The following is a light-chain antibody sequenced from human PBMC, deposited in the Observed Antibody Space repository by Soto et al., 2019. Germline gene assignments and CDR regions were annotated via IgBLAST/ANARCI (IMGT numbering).Light chain of an antibody. CDR2: DVT. CDR1: SSDVGSYNY. J-gene: IGLJ1*01. Sequence: QSVLTQPHSVSGSPGQSVTISCTGTSSDVGSYNYVSWYQHHPGKAPKLIIYDVTDRPSGVPDRFSGSKSGNTASLTISGLQTEDEADYYCYSYAGRSYVFGTGTKLTVL. V-gene: IGLV2-11*01. CDR3: YSYAGRSYV.